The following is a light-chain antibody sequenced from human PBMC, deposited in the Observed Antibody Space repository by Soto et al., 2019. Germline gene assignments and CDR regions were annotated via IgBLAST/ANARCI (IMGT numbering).Light chain of an antibody. V-gene: IGKV1-5*03. Sequence: DIQMTQSPSTLSASVGDRVTITCRASQSISSWLAWYQQKPGKAPKLLIYKASSLESGVPSRFSGSGSGTEFTLTISSLQPDEFATYYCQQYNSYPLTFGGGT. CDR1: QSISSW. CDR2: KAS. CDR3: QQYNSYPLT. J-gene: IGKJ4*01.